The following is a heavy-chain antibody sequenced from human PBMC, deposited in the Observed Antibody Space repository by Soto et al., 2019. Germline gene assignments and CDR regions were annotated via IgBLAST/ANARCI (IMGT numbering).Heavy chain of an antibody. CDR1: GFTFSSYA. CDR3: TKAHIHDPPYNWFDP. V-gene: IGHV3-23*01. D-gene: IGHD2-21*01. J-gene: IGHJ5*02. CDR2: LSGSGATT. Sequence: QPGGSLRLSCAASGFTFSSYAMNWVRQAPGMRLEWVSGLSGSGATTFYADSVKGRFTISRDNSKNTLYLQMNSLRAEDTARYYCTKAHIHDPPYNWFDPWGQGTLVTVSS.